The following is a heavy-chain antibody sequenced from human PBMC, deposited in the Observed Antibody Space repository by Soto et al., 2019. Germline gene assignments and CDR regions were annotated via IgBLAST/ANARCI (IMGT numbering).Heavy chain of an antibody. J-gene: IGHJ6*02. Sequence: QVQLVQSGAEVKKPGSSVKVSCKASGGTFSSYAISWVRQAPGQGLEWMGGSIPIFGTANYAQKFQGRVTITAEESTSTAYMELSSLRSDDTTVYYCASLITGYSSSWSYYYYGMDVWGQGTTVTVSS. CDR2: SIPIFGTA. D-gene: IGHD6-13*01. V-gene: IGHV1-69*01. CDR3: ASLITGYSSSWSYYYYGMDV. CDR1: GGTFSSYA.